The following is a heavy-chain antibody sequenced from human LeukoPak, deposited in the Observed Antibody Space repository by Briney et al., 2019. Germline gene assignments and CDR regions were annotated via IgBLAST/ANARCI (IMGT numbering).Heavy chain of an antibody. CDR3: ARDNKGPSYYFDY. CDR1: GGTFSSYA. CDR2: IIPIFGTA. J-gene: IGHJ4*02. Sequence: ASVKVSCEASGGTFSSYAISWVRQAPGQGLEWMGGIIPIFGTANYAQKFQGRVTITTDESTSTAYMELSSLRSEDTAVYYCARDNKGPSYYFDYWGQGTLVTVSS. D-gene: IGHD2/OR15-2a*01. V-gene: IGHV1-69*05.